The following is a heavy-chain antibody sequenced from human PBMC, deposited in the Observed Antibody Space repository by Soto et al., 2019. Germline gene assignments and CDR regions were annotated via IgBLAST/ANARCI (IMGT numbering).Heavy chain of an antibody. CDR3: ARVQRRNRIFGVERWFDP. Sequence: EVQLLESGGGLVQPGGSLRLSCAASGFTFSSYAMSWVRQAPGKGLEWVSAISGSGSTIYYADSVKGRFTISRDNAENSLYLQMNSLRAEDTAVYYCARVQRRNRIFGVERWFDPWGQGTLVTVSS. D-gene: IGHD3-3*01. CDR2: ISGSGSTI. CDR1: GFTFSSYA. V-gene: IGHV3-23*01. J-gene: IGHJ5*02.